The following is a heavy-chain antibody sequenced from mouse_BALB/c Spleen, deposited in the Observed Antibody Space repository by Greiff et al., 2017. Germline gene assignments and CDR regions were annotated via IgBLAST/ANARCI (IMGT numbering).Heavy chain of an antibody. CDR3: NDGYGYHYAMDY. CDR2: IDPENGDT. CDR1: GFNIKDYY. J-gene: IGHJ4*01. V-gene: IGHV14-4*02. Sequence: VQLQQSGAELVRSGASVKLSCTASGFNIKDYYMHWVKQRPEQGLEWIGWIDPENGDTEYAPKFQGKATMTADTSSNTAYLQLSSLTSEDTAVYYCNDGYGYHYAMDYWGQGTSVTVSS. D-gene: IGHD1-2*01.